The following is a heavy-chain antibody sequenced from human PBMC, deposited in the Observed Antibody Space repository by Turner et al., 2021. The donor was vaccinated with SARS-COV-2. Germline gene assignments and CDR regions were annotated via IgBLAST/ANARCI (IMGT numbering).Heavy chain of an antibody. CDR2: ISSSGGVT. CDR1: GFTFRNSA. V-gene: IGHV3-23*01. CDR3: AKQLGLYSNPMYYFDY. Sequence: EVQLLESGGDLVQPGGSLRLSCAASGFTFRNSAMSWVRQTPGKGLEWVSGISSSGGVTYYADSVKGRFTISRDNSKNTLHLQMNSLRAGDTAIYYCAKQLGLYSNPMYYFDYWGQGTLVTVSS. J-gene: IGHJ4*02. D-gene: IGHD4-4*01.